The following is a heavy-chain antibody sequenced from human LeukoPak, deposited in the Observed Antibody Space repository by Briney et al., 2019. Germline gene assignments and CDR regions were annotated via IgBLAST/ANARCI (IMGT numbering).Heavy chain of an antibody. D-gene: IGHD1-1*01. V-gene: IGHV3-30*04. CDR2: IGYDGSHK. CDR3: ARDTVRGTGWFDT. CDR1: GFTFSSYP. Sequence: AGGSLRLSCASSGFTFSSYPMHWVRQAPGKGLEWVAVIGYDGSHKYSADSVKGRFIVSRDSSNNTLYLQMNSLRPEDTAVYYCARDTVRGTGWFDTWGQGTLVTVSS. J-gene: IGHJ5*02.